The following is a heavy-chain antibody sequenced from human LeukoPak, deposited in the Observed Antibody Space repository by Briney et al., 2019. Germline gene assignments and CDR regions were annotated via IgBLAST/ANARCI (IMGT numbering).Heavy chain of an antibody. CDR2: LYSGGPT. CDR1: GFTVSSTY. CDR3: TRDSNYDY. D-gene: IGHD6-13*01. V-gene: IGHV3-66*02. Sequence: GGSLRLSCAASGFTVSSTYMSWVRQAPGKGLEWVSVLYSGGPTYYADSVKGRFTISRDNSKNTVYLQMNSLRAEDTAVYYCTRDSNYDYWGQGTLVTVSS. J-gene: IGHJ4*02.